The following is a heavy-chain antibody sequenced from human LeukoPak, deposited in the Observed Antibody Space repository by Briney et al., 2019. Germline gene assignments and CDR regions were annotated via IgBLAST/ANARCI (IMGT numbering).Heavy chain of an antibody. Sequence: GGSLRLSCAASGFSFSTYERNWVRQAPGKGLEWVSYISSGGSTIYYADSVKGRFTISRDNAKNTLHLQMNSLRAEDTAVYYCAKNINGGNWYYFDYWGQGTLVTVSS. CDR1: GFSFSTYE. CDR2: ISSGGSTI. CDR3: AKNINGGNWYYFDY. V-gene: IGHV3-48*03. J-gene: IGHJ4*02. D-gene: IGHD1-20*01.